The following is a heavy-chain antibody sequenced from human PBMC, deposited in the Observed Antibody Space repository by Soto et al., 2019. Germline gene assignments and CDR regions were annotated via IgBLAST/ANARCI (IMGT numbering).Heavy chain of an antibody. CDR3: AKRGRGAVAYDY. CDR2: ISGSGGRT. Sequence: EVQLVESGGGLVKPGGSLRLSCAASGFTFSSYDMSWVRQAPGQGLEWVSVISGSGGRTYSADSGKGRFTISRDNSKNTLYLQMNSLRAEDTAVYYCAKRGRGAVAYDYWGQGTLVTVSS. J-gene: IGHJ4*02. V-gene: IGHV3-23*04. D-gene: IGHD3-16*01. CDR1: GFTFSSYD.